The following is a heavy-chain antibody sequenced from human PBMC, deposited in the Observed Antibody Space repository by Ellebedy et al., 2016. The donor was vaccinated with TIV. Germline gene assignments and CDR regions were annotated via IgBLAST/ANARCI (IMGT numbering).Heavy chain of an antibody. Sequence: GESLKISCKGSGYSFTNYWISWVRQMPGKGLEYMGRIDPNDSETNYSPSFQGHVTISVDKSVRIAYLQWSSLKASDTAMYYCARLSYYYDSSGYFVSYYFDYWGQGTLVTAST. V-gene: IGHV5-10-1*01. J-gene: IGHJ4*02. CDR2: IDPNDSET. D-gene: IGHD3-22*01. CDR3: ARLSYYYDSSGYFVSYYFDY. CDR1: GYSFTNYW.